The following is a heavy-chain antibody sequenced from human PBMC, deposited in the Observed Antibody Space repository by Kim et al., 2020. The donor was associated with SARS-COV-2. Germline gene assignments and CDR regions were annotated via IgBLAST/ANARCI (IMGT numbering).Heavy chain of an antibody. V-gene: IGHV1-24*01. Sequence: YAQKFQGRVTMTEDTSTDTAYMELSSLRSEDTAVYYCATDTTGTTGAFDIWGQGIMVTVSS. J-gene: IGHJ3*02. D-gene: IGHD1-1*01. CDR3: ATDTTGTTGAFDI.